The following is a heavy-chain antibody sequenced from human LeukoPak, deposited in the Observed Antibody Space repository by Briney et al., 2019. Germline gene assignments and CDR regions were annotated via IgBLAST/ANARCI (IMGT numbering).Heavy chain of an antibody. Sequence: SETPSLTCAVYGDSFTYYHWTWIRQSPGRGLEWIGEVSHTGDTDYNPSLKNRLTISIDTSNKQFSLRLTSVTAADTAVYYCARTPGAFDFWGQGTLVTVSS. V-gene: IGHV4-34*01. D-gene: IGHD2-15*01. CDR3: ARTPGAFDF. CDR2: VSHTGDT. CDR1: GDSFTYYH. J-gene: IGHJ4*02.